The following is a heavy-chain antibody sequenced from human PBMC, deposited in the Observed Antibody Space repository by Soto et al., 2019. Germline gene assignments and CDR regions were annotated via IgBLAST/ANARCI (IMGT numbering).Heavy chain of an antibody. CDR1: GGTFSNYA. CDR2: INAGNGNT. Sequence: ASVKVSCKASGGTFSNYAMHWVRQAPGQRLEWMGWINAGNGNTKYSQNLQGRVAITRDTSASTAYVELSSLRSEDTAVYYCARYCSSTSCHHPPYYYYYGMDVWGQGTTVTVSS. D-gene: IGHD2-2*01. CDR3: ARYCSSTSCHHPPYYYYYGMDV. J-gene: IGHJ6*02. V-gene: IGHV1-3*01.